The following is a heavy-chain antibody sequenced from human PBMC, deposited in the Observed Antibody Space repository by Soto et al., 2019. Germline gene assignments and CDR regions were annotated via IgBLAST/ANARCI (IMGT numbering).Heavy chain of an antibody. D-gene: IGHD3-3*01. CDR3: ARRFLEWTNYYMDV. Sequence: ASVTVSCKASGYTFTSYGISWVRQAPGQGLEWMGWISAYNGNTNYAQKLQGRVTMTTDTSTSTAYMELRSLRSDDTAVYYCARRFLEWTNYYMDVWGKGTTVTVSS. CDR2: ISAYNGNT. V-gene: IGHV1-18*01. J-gene: IGHJ6*03. CDR1: GYTFTSYG.